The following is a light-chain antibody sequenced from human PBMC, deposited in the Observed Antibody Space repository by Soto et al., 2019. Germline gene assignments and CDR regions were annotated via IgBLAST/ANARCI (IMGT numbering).Light chain of an antibody. CDR3: QQHASYSWT. CDR2: DAS. J-gene: IGKJ1*01. V-gene: IGKV1-5*01. Sequence: DIQMTQSPSTLSASIGDRVTITCRASESIRTWLAWYQHKPGKAPKFLIYDASSLESGVPSRFSGSGSGTDFTLTISSLQPDDFATYHCQQHASYSWTFGQGTKVDIK. CDR1: ESIRTW.